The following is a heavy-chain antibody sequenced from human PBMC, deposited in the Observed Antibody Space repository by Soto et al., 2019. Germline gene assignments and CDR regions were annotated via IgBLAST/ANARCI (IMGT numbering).Heavy chain of an antibody. V-gene: IGHV3-74*01. CDR2: ISGNGRST. D-gene: IGHD3-10*01. Sequence: PGGSLRLSCAASGFTFSSYSMNWVRQAPGKGLMWVSRISGNGRSTNYAESVKGRFTISRDNDKNTVYLQMNSLRVEDTAIYYCAGNAGSGYWGQGTLVTVSS. CDR3: AGNAGSGY. CDR1: GFTFSSYS. J-gene: IGHJ4*02.